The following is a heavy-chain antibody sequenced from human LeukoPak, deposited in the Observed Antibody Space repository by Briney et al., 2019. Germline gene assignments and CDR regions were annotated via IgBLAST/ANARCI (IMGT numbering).Heavy chain of an antibody. CDR2: ISGTGGST. CDR3: AKSSYYDSSGFYREYYFDY. Sequence: GGSLRLSCAASGFTFSSCAMSWVRQAPGRGLEWVSSISGTGGSTHYADSVKGRFTISRDNSKNTLYLQMNSLRAGDTAVYYCAKSSYYDSSGFYREYYFDYWGQGTLVPVSS. J-gene: IGHJ4*02. CDR1: GFTFSSCA. D-gene: IGHD3-22*01. V-gene: IGHV3-23*01.